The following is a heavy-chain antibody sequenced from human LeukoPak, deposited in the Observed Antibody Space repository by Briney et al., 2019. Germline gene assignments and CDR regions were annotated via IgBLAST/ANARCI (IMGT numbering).Heavy chain of an antibody. Sequence: PGGSLRLSCAVSGFNFSGSAIHWVRQASGKGLEWVGRIRSKTHNYATTYAASLKGRFTISRDDSKNTTYLQMSSLKTDDTAVYYCTRRSITSTRTDDYWGQGTLVTVSS. V-gene: IGHV3-73*01. CDR3: TRRSITSTRTDDY. D-gene: IGHD1-14*01. CDR1: GFNFSGSA. J-gene: IGHJ4*02. CDR2: IRSKTHNYAT.